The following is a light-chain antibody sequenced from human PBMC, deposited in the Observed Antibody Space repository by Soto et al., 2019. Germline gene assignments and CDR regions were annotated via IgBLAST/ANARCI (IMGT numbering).Light chain of an antibody. CDR1: QSVSSSY. V-gene: IGKV3-20*01. CDR3: QQYGRSPRT. J-gene: IGKJ1*01. CDR2: GAS. Sequence: EIVLTQSPGTLSLSPGERATLSCRASQSVSSSYLAWYQQKPGQAPRLLIYGASSRATGIPDRFSGSGSGTDFTLTISRLEPEDFAVYYCQQYGRSPRTFGQGTK.